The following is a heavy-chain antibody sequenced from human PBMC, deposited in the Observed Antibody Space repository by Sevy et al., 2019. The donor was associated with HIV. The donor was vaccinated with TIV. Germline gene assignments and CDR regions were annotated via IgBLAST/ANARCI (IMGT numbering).Heavy chain of an antibody. J-gene: IGHJ4*02. Sequence: ASVKVSCNTSGYTFTSYGISWVRQAPGQGLEWMGWISAYTGNTNFAQKFQGRVTMTTETSTSTAYMELSSLRSDDTAGKFSASDRPQGVVILPGDMWGGVDYWGQGTVVTVSS. CDR1: GYTFTSYG. V-gene: IGHV1-18*01. CDR2: ISAYTGNT. CDR3: ASDRPQGVVILPGDMWGGVDY. D-gene: IGHD2-2*01.